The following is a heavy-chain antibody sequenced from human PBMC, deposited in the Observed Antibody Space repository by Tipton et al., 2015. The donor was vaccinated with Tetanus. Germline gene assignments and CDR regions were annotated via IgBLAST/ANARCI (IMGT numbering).Heavy chain of an antibody. J-gene: IGHJ4*02. V-gene: IGHV3-53*01. CDR1: GFIVSSHY. CDR3: VRDGGSSGWLAY. D-gene: IGHD6-19*01. CDR2: MYSGGDT. Sequence: SLRLSCVASGFIVSSHYMSWVRQAPGEGLEWVSVMYSGGDTYYVDSVKGRFSISRDNAKNTLYLQMNSLRVEDTAVYYCVRDGGSSGWLAYWGQGTLVTVSS.